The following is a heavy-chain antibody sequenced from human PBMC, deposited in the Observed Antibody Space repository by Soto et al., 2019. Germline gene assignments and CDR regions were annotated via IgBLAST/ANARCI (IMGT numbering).Heavy chain of an antibody. CDR3: AREGNLGRWIQPLDS. Sequence: PETLSLNCTVSGGSFSPNYWSWIRQPPGKGLEWVGYIYYSGSTRYNPSLKSRVTMSVGTSKNHFSLKLISVTTADTAVYFCAREGNLGRWIQPLDSWGQGALVTVSS. V-gene: IGHV4-59*01. CDR2: IYYSGST. D-gene: IGHD2-2*03. J-gene: IGHJ4*02. CDR1: GGSFSPNY.